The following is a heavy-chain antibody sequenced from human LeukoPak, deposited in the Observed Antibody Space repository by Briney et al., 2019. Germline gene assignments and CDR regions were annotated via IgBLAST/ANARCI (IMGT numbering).Heavy chain of an antibody. V-gene: IGHV3-33*01. D-gene: IGHD3-10*01. CDR1: GFTFSSYG. CDR3: ARTYYYGSGSYPWFDP. CDR2: IWYDGSNK. J-gene: IGHJ5*02. Sequence: GGSLRLSCAASGFTFSSYGMHWVRQATGKGLEWVAVIWYDGSNKYYADSVKGRFTISRDNSKNTLYLQMNSLRAEDTAVYYCARTYYYGSGSYPWFDPWGQGTLVTVSS.